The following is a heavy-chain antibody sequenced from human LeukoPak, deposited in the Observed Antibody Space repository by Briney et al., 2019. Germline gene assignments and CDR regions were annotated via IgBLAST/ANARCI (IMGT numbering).Heavy chain of an antibody. CDR1: GFTFSNDW. CDR3: TTAPDETMVL. Sequence: PGGSLRLSCAASGFTFSNDWMNWVRQAPGKGLEWVGRIKSKTDGGTTDYAAPVKVSFTISRDDSKNTLYLQMNSLKTEETAVYYCTTAPDETMVLWGQGTLVTVSS. J-gene: IGHJ4*02. CDR2: IKSKTDGGTT. D-gene: IGHD2/OR15-2a*01. V-gene: IGHV3-15*07.